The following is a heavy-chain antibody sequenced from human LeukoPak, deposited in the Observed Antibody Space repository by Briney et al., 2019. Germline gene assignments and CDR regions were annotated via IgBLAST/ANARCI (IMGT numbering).Heavy chain of an antibody. V-gene: IGHV3-73*01. Sequence: GGSLRLSCAASGFTFSGSAMHWVRQASGKGLEWVGRIRSKANSYATAYAASVKGRFTISRDDSKNTAYLQMNSLKTEDTAVYYCTRLGGSSGYSGPCWGQGTLVTVSS. CDR1: GFTFSGSA. D-gene: IGHD3-22*01. CDR2: IRSKANSYAT. CDR3: TRLGGSSGYSGPC. J-gene: IGHJ4*02.